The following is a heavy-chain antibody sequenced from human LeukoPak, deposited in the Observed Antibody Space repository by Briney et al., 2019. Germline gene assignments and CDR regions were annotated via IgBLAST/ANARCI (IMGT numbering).Heavy chain of an antibody. CDR1: GGTFSSYA. V-gene: IGHV1-69*05. Sequence: SVKVSCKASGGTFSSYAISWVRQAPGQGLEWMGGIIPIFGTANYAQKFQGRVTITTDESTSTAYMELSSLRSEDTAVYYCARGFLEWLLGSGSYYYYMDVWGKGTTVTVS. D-gene: IGHD3-3*01. J-gene: IGHJ6*03. CDR3: ARGFLEWLLGSGSYYYYMDV. CDR2: IIPIFGTA.